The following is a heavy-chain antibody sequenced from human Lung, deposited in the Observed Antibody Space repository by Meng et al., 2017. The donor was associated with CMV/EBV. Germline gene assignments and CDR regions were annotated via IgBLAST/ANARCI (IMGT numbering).Heavy chain of an antibody. CDR1: FTFSSYS. V-gene: IGHV3-21*01. D-gene: IGHD6-13*01. Sequence: FTFSSYSMNWVRQAPGKGLEWVSSISSSSSYIYYAYSVKGRFTISRDNAKNSLYLQMNSLRAEDTAVYYCARAAAAAGPHYNWFDPWGQGTLVTVSS. J-gene: IGHJ5*02. CDR2: ISSSSSYI. CDR3: ARAAAAAGPHYNWFDP.